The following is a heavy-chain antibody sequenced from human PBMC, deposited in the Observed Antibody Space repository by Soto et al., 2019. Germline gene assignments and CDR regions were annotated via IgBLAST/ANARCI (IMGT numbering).Heavy chain of an antibody. J-gene: IGHJ6*02. V-gene: IGHV1-69*13. Sequence: SVKVSCKGSGGTFCSYAISWVRRAPGQGLEWMGWIIPSFGTPNYAQKCQGRFTTTADESTITDYMELSSLRSEDTAVYYCPRRNRDDAGLRYYYYYSGMDFWAQGTPVTVSS. D-gene: IGHD3-3*01. CDR3: PRRNRDDAGLRYYYYYSGMDF. CDR2: IIPSFGTP. CDR1: GGTFCSYA.